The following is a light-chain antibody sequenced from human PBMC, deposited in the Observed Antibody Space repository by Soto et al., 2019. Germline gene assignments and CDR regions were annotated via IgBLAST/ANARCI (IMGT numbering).Light chain of an antibody. CDR3: QNFDSAPQT. CDR2: KAS. CDR1: QSISSW. V-gene: IGKV1-5*03. Sequence: EIQMTQSPSTLSASVGDRVTITCRASQSISSWLAWYQQKPGKAPNLLIYKASSLESGVPSRFSGSGSGTEFTLTISSLQPEDVATYYCQNFDSAPQTFGQGTKV. J-gene: IGKJ1*01.